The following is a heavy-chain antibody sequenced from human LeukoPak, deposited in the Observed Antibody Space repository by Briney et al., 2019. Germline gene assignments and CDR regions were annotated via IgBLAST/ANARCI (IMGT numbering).Heavy chain of an antibody. J-gene: IGHJ3*02. CDR1: GFTFSNYG. D-gene: IGHD2-21*01. Sequence: GGSLRLSCAASGFTFSNYGMHWVRQAPGKGLEWVSSISSSSTYIYYADSVKGRFTISRDNAKNSLFLQMNSLRAEDTAVYYCARGPLDSFDIWGQGTMVTVSS. CDR2: ISSSSTYI. CDR3: ARGPLDSFDI. V-gene: IGHV3-21*01.